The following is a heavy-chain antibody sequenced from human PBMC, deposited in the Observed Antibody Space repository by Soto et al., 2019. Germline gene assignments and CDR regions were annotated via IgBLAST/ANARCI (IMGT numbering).Heavy chain of an antibody. CDR2: INACNGNT. CDR1: GYTFTSYA. V-gene: IGHV1-3*01. Sequence: QVQLVQSGAEVKKPGASVKVSCKASGYTFTSYAMHWVRQAPGQRLEWMGWINACNGNTKYSQKFQGRVTITRDTSASTAYMELSSLRSEDTTVYYCARDLGGSTDYWGQGTLVTVSS. CDR3: ARDLGGSTDY. D-gene: IGHD5-12*01. J-gene: IGHJ4*02.